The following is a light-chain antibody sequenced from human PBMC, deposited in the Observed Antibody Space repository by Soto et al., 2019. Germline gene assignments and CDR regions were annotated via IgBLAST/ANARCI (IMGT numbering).Light chain of an antibody. V-gene: IGKV3D-15*01. CDR2: GAS. CDR3: QQYDRSLT. J-gene: IGKJ4*01. Sequence: EIVMTQSPATLSVSPGERATLSCRASQSVSSNLAWYQQKPGQSPRLLIYGASHRASGIPDRFSGSGSGTDFTLTISRLEPEDFAVYYCQQYDRSLTFGGGTKVEIK. CDR1: QSVSSN.